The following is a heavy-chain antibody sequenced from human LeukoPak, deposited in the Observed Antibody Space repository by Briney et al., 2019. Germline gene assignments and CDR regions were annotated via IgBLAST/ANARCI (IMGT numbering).Heavy chain of an antibody. CDR1: GFTFSDYH. J-gene: IGHJ1*01. CDR2: ISSSNSYT. Sequence: GGSLRLSCAASGFTFSDYHMSWIRQAPGKGLEWVSYISSSNSYTNYADSVKGRFYADSVKGRFTISRDNAKNSLYQQMNSLRAEDTAVYYCASLTYYFDSSGYYPGYFQHWGQGTLVTVSS. V-gene: IGHV3-11*03. D-gene: IGHD3-22*01. CDR3: ASLTYYFDSSGYYPGYFQH.